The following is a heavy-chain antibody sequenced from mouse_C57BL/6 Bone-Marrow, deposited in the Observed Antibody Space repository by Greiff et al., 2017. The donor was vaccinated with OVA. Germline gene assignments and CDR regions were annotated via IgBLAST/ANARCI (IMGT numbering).Heavy chain of an antibody. CDR2: IYPGDGDT. J-gene: IGHJ2*01. Sequence: QVQLQQSGPELVKPGASVKISCKASGYAFSSSWMNWVKQRPGQGLEWIGRIYPGDGDTNYHGKFKGKATLTADKSSSTAYMQLSSLTSDNSAVYFGARHEYGYYASYVDYWGQGTTLTVSS. D-gene: IGHD2-10*02. CDR3: ARHEYGYYASYVDY. V-gene: IGHV1-82*01. CDR1: GYAFSSSW.